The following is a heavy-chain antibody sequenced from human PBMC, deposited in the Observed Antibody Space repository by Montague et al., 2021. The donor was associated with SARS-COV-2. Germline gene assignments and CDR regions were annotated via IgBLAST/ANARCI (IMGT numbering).Heavy chain of an antibody. D-gene: IGHD4-17*01. J-gene: IGHJ6*02. V-gene: IGHV3-23*01. CDR3: AKGREWVTVNVDPPYYSYGMDV. CDR1: GFTFSSYA. CDR2: LSGSGGKT. Sequence: SLRLSCSASGFTFSSYAMTWVRQAPGKGPEWVSALSGSGGKTYYXDSVKGRFTISRDNSKNTLYLQMKSLRADDTAIYYCAKGREWVTVNVDPPYYSYGMDVWGQGTTVTVSS.